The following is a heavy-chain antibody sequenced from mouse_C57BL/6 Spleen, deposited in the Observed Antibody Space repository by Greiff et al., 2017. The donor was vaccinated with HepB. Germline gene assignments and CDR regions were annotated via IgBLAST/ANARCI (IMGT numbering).Heavy chain of an antibody. Sequence: QVQLQQSGAELVRPGTSVKMSCKASGYTFTNYWIGWAKQRPGHGLEWIGDIYPGGGYTNYNEKFKGKATLTADKSSSTAYMQFSSLTSEDSAIYYCARSYYYGSSRYYFDYWGQGTTLTVSS. CDR1: GYTFTNYW. D-gene: IGHD1-1*01. CDR2: IYPGGGYT. CDR3: ARSYYYGSSRYYFDY. V-gene: IGHV1-63*01. J-gene: IGHJ2*01.